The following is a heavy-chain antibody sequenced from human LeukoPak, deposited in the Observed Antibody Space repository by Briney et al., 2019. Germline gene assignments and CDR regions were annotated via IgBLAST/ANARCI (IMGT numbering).Heavy chain of an antibody. CDR2: STIYNGNT. CDR1: GYTFTSYG. D-gene: IGHD2-2*01. CDR3: AVHRYCSSTSCYWFDP. J-gene: IGHJ5*02. Sequence: ASVKVSCKASGYTFTSYGISWDRQPPGQGLGWWGGSTIYNGNTNYAQKLQGRVTMTTDTSTSTAYMELRSLRSDDTAVYYCAVHRYCSSTSCYWFDPWGQGTLVTVSS. V-gene: IGHV1-18*01.